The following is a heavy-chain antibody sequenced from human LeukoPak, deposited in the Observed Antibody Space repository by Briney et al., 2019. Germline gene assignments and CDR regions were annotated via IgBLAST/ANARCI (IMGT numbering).Heavy chain of an antibody. V-gene: IGHV4-34*01. CDR2: FNHSGST. CDR1: GGSFSGYY. J-gene: IGHJ4*02. CDR3: ARDRSSSWYSGYFDY. D-gene: IGHD6-13*01. Sequence: PSETLSLTCAVYGGSFSGYYWSWLRQPPGKGLECLGEFNHSGSTNYNPSLKSRVTISVDTSKNQFSLKLSSVTAADTAVYYCARDRSSSWYSGYFDYWGQGTLVTVSS.